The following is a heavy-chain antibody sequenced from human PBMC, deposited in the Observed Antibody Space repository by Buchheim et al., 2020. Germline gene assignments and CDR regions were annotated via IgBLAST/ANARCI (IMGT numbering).Heavy chain of an antibody. V-gene: IGHV1-69*01. CDR1: GGTFSSYA. Sequence: QVQLVQSRAEVTKPGSSVKVSCQASGGTFSSYAISWVRQAPGLGLEWMGGVIPIFGASNYAQMFHGRVTITADESTSTAYMELSSLRSEDTAVYYCARDRSGYRYGYSWGQGTL. CDR2: VIPIFGAS. D-gene: IGHD5-18*01. CDR3: ARDRSGYRYGYS. J-gene: IGHJ4*02.